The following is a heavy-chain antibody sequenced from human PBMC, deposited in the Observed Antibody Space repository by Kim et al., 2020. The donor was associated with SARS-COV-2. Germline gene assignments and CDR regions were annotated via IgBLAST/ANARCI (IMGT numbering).Heavy chain of an antibody. Sequence: GGSLRLSCAASGFTFSSYGMHWVRQAPGKGLEWVAVISYDGSNKYYADSVKGRFTISRDNSKNTLYLQMNSLRAEDTAVYYCAKDLCSGGSCYSGAIDYWGQGTLVTVSS. CDR3: AKDLCSGGSCYSGAIDY. CDR1: GFTFSSYG. D-gene: IGHD2-15*01. J-gene: IGHJ4*02. V-gene: IGHV3-30*18. CDR2: ISYDGSNK.